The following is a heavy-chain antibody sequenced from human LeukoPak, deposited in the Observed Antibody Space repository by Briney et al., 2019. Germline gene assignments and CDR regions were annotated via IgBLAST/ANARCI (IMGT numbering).Heavy chain of an antibody. D-gene: IGHD3-22*01. CDR1: GGSISSYY. CDR2: INHSGST. CDR3: ARGPAYYYDSSGYY. V-gene: IGHV4-34*01. Sequence: SETLSLTCTVSGGSISSYYWSWIRQPPGKGLEWIGEINHSGSTNYNPSLKSRVTISVDTSKNQFSLKLSSVTAADTAVYYCARGPAYYYDSSGYYWGQGTLVTVSS. J-gene: IGHJ4*02.